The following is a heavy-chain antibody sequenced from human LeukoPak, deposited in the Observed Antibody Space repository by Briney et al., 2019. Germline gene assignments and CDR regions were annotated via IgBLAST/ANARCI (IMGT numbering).Heavy chain of an antibody. CDR1: GFTFSSYA. CDR3: ARPRGCGSSRCNNFDY. J-gene: IGHJ4*02. Sequence: GGSLRLSCAASGFTFSSYAMSWVRQAPGKGLEWVSSISGSGGSTYYADSVKGRFTVSRDNAKNSLYLQMNRLRAEDTAVYYCARPRGCGSSRCNNFDYWGQGTLVTVSS. D-gene: IGHD2-2*01. V-gene: IGHV3-23*01. CDR2: ISGSGGST.